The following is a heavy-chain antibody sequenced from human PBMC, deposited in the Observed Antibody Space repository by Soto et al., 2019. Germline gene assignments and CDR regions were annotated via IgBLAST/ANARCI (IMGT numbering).Heavy chain of an antibody. J-gene: IGHJ5*02. D-gene: IGHD2-15*01. CDR3: ARSRDCSGGSCYSFYNNWFDP. V-gene: IGHV1-69*13. CDR2: IIPIFGTA. Sequence: ASVKVSCKASGGTFNSYAISWVRQAPGQGLEWMGGIIPIFGTANYAQKFQGRVTITADESTSTAYMELSSLRSEDTAVYYCARSRDCSGGSCYSFYNNWFDPWGQGTLVTVSS. CDR1: GGTFNSYA.